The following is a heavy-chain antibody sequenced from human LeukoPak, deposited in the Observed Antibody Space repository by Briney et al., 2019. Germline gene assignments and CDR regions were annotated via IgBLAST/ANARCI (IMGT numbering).Heavy chain of an antibody. CDR3: AKDFVPGYYDILTGYDY. Sequence: PGGSLRLSCAASGFTFSTYGMHWVRQAPGKGLEWVALISYDGSNNYYADSVKGRFTISRDNSKNTLYLQMNSLRAEDTAVYYCAKDFVPGYYDILTGYDYWGQGTLVTVSS. V-gene: IGHV3-30*18. D-gene: IGHD3-9*01. CDR2: ISYDGSNN. J-gene: IGHJ4*02. CDR1: GFTFSTYG.